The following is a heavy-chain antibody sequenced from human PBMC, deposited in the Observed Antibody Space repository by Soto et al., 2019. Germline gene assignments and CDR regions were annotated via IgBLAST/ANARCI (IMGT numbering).Heavy chain of an antibody. CDR2: IKSDGSIT. CDR3: ARLSGDQSAFFSYGMDA. CDR1: GFTFDTYW. J-gene: IGHJ6*02. D-gene: IGHD2-21*01. Sequence: GGSLRLSCAVSGFTFDTYWMNWVRQAPGKGLVWLSGIKSDGSITSYADSVKGRFTISRDNARNTLSLQMNSLRAEDTAVYYCARLSGDQSAFFSYGMDAWGQGTTITVSS. V-gene: IGHV3-74*01.